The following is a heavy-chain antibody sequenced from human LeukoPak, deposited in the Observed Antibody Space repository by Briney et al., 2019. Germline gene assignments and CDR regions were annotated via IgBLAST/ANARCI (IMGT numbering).Heavy chain of an antibody. V-gene: IGHV1-18*01. CDR2: ISAYNGNT. J-gene: IGHJ3*02. CDR3: ARDSYSSSPPDAFDI. CDR1: GYTFTSYG. Sequence: GASVKVSCKASGYTFTSYGISWVRQAPGQGLEWMGWISAYNGNTNYAQKLQGRVTMTTDTSTSTAYMELRSLRSDDTAVYYCARDSYSSSPPDAFDIWGQGTMVTVSS. D-gene: IGHD6-13*01.